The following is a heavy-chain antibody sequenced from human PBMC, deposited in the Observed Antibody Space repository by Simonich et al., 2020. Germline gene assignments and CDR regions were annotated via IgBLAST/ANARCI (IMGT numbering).Heavy chain of an antibody. D-gene: IGHD5-12*01. Sequence: EVQLVESGGGLVQPGGSLRLSCAASGFTFSSYSMNWVRQAPGKGLEWVPYIRSRSSPIYYADSVKRRFTISRDNAKNSLYLQINSLRAEDTAVYYCARDSSYYAFDIWGQGTMVTVSS. CDR1: GFTFSSYS. V-gene: IGHV3-48*01. CDR2: IRSRSSPI. CDR3: ARDSSYYAFDI. J-gene: IGHJ3*02.